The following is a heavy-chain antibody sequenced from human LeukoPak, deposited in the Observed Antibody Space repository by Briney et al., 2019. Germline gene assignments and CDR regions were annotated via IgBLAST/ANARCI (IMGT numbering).Heavy chain of an antibody. J-gene: IGHJ3*02. D-gene: IGHD6-13*01. CDR1: GFTFSSYS. CDR3: GAEKDSSSWSVEAFDI. CDR2: ISSSSSYI. V-gene: IGHV3-21*01. Sequence: GGSLRLSCAASGFTFSSYSMNWVRQAPGKGLEWVSSISSSSSYIYYADSVKGRFTISRDNAKNSLYLQMNSLRAEDTAVYYCGAEKDSSSWSVEAFDIWGQGTMVTVSS.